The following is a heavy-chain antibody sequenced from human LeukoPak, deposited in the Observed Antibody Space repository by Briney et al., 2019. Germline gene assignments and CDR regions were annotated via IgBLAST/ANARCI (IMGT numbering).Heavy chain of an antibody. CDR3: ARQLVRVVISDFDH. D-gene: IGHD3-10*01. J-gene: IGHJ4*02. V-gene: IGHV4-39*01. CDR2: IYYSGST. Sequence: PSETLSLTCTVSGGSISSSGYYWGWIRQPPGKGLEWIGSIYYSGSTDYNPSLKSRVTISVDTSKNQFSLNLSSVTAADTAVYYCARQLVRVVISDFDHWGQGTLVTVSS. CDR1: GGSISSSGYY.